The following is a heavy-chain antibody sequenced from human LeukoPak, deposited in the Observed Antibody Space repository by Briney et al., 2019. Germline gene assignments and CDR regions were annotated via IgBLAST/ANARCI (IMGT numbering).Heavy chain of an antibody. CDR2: IKQDGSEK. V-gene: IGHV3-7*01. CDR1: GFTFSSYW. Sequence: GGSLRLSCVASGFTFSSYWMSWVRQAPGKGLEWLASIKQDGSEKFYVDSVKGRFTISKDNAKNSLYLQINSLRAEDTAVYYCAREDHSKYEYWGQGTLVTVSS. CDR3: AREDHSKYEY. J-gene: IGHJ4*02. D-gene: IGHD4-11*01.